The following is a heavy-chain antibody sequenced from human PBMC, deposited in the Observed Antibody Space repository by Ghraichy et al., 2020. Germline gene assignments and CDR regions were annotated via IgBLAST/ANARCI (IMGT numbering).Heavy chain of an antibody. CDR2: ISAYNGNT. CDR1: GYTFTSYG. CDR3: ARDRVGATYYYYYGMDV. V-gene: IGHV1-18*04. Sequence: ASVKVSCKASGYTFTSYGISWVRQAPGQGLEWMGWISAYNGNTNYAQKLQGRVTMTTDTSTSTAYMELRSLRSDDTAVYYCARDRVGATYYYYYGMDVWGQGTTVTVSS. J-gene: IGHJ6*02. D-gene: IGHD1-26*01.